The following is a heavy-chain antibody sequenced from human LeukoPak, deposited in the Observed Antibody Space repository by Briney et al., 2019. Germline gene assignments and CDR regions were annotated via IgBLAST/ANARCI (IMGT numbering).Heavy chain of an antibody. V-gene: IGHV1-2*02. Sequence: ASVRVSCKASGYTFTGYYMHWVRQAPGQGLEWMGWINPNSGGTNYAQKFQGRVTMTRDTSISTAYMELSRLRSEDTAVYYCARPKRGYNWNDVGDYWGQGTLVTVSS. CDR3: ARPKRGYNWNDVGDY. CDR1: GYTFTGYY. D-gene: IGHD1-1*01. J-gene: IGHJ4*02. CDR2: INPNSGGT.